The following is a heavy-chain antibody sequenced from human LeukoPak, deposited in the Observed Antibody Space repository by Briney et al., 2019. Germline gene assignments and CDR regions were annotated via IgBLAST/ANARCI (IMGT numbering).Heavy chain of an antibody. CDR2: ISYDGGKK. V-gene: IGHV3-30*18. D-gene: IGHD6-13*01. Sequence: GGSLRLSCAASGFTFSSHDMHWVRQAPGKGLEWVAFISYDGGKKDYADSVKGRFTISRDNSRNTLYLQMNSLRAEDTAVYYCAKNEESGSWYSYYYYYDMDVWGKGTTVTVSS. CDR3: AKNEESGSWYSYYYYYDMDV. CDR1: GFTFSSHD. J-gene: IGHJ6*03.